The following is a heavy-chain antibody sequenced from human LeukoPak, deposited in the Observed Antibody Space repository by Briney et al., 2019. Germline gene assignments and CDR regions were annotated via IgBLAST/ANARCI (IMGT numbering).Heavy chain of an antibody. CDR1: GYTFTSYA. J-gene: IGHJ6*04. D-gene: IGHD3-16*01. Sequence: ASVKVSCKASGYTFTSYAMHWVRQAPGQRLEWMGWINAGNGNTKYSQKFLGRVTITRDTSASTAYMELSSLRSEDTAVYYCTRELWPGYGMDVWGKGTTVTVSS. CDR2: INAGNGNT. CDR3: TRELWPGYGMDV. V-gene: IGHV1-3*01.